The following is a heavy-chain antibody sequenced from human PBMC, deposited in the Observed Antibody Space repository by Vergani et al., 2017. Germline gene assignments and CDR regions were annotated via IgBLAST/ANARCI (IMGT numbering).Heavy chain of an antibody. J-gene: IGHJ2*01. V-gene: IGHV3-23*01. CDR1: GFTFSSYA. D-gene: IGHD6-19*01. CDR2: ISGSGGST. Sequence: EVQLLESGGGLVQPGGSLRLSCAASGFTFSSYAMSWVRQVPGKGLEWVSAISGSGGSTYYADSVKGRFTISRDNSKNTLYLQLNSLRDEDTAVYYCAKDTRYSSVFTTFDLWGRGTLVTVSS. CDR3: AKDTRYSSVFTTFDL.